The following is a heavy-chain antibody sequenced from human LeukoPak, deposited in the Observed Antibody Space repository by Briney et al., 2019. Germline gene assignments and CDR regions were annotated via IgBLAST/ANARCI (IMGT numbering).Heavy chain of an antibody. Sequence: QPGRSLRLSCATSGFTFSGADMHWVRQVSGKGLEWVGRIRSKGNKYATEYAASVKGRFTISRDDSKNTAYLQMNSLKTEDTAVYYCIHYGSGSYSTDYWGQGTQVTVSS. CDR1: GFTFSGAD. V-gene: IGHV3-73*01. J-gene: IGHJ4*02. D-gene: IGHD3-10*01. CDR3: IHYGSGSYSTDY. CDR2: IRSKGNKYAT.